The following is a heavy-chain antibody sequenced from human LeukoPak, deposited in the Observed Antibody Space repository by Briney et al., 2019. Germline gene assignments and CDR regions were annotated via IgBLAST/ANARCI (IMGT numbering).Heavy chain of an antibody. J-gene: IGHJ3*02. D-gene: IGHD3-10*01. Sequence: GGSLRLSCAASGFTVSSNYMSWVRQAPGKGLEWVSVIYSGGSTYYADSVKGRFTISRDNSENTLYLQMNSLRAEDTAVYYCAREAFGMFAFDIWGQGTMVTVSS. CDR1: GFTVSSNY. CDR2: IYSGGST. V-gene: IGHV3-66*01. CDR3: AREAFGMFAFDI.